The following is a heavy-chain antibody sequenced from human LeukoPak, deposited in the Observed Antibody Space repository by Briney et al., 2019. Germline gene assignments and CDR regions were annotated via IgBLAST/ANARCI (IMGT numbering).Heavy chain of an antibody. Sequence: ASVKVSCKASDYTFATYGFCWVRQAPGHGLEWMGWISANTGKTDYARKFQGRVTMTTDTSTSTAYMELRSLRPDDTAVYYCAKVAGDRMDYWGQGTLLTVSS. CDR2: ISANTGKT. D-gene: IGHD6-13*01. V-gene: IGHV1-18*01. CDR1: DYTFATYG. CDR3: AKVAGDRMDY. J-gene: IGHJ4*02.